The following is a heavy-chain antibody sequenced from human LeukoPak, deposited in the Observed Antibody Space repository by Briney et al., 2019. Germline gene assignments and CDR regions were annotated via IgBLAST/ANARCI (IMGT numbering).Heavy chain of an antibody. CDR3: ARLPVVPAAMGVPSHYYGMDV. CDR2: INHSGST. J-gene: IGHJ6*02. CDR1: GGSFSGYY. D-gene: IGHD2-2*01. V-gene: IGHV4-34*01. Sequence: SETLSLTCAVYGGSFSGYYWSWIRQPPGKGLEWIGEINHSGSTNYNPSLKSRVTISVDTSKNQFSLKLSSVTAADTAVYYCARLPVVPAAMGVPSHYYGMDVWGQGTTVTVSS.